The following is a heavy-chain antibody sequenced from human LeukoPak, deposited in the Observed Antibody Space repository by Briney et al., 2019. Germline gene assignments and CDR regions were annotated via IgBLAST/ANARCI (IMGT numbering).Heavy chain of an antibody. J-gene: IGHJ4*02. CDR1: GYTFTSYD. Sequence: GASVKVSCKASGYTFTSYDINWVRQAPGQGLEWMGWISAYNGNTNYAQKLRGRVTMTTDTSTSTAYMELRSLRSDDTAVYYCASGGRPSHCSSTSCYPPFDYWGQGTLVTVSS. V-gene: IGHV1-18*01. D-gene: IGHD2-2*01. CDR3: ASGGRPSHCSSTSCYPPFDY. CDR2: ISAYNGNT.